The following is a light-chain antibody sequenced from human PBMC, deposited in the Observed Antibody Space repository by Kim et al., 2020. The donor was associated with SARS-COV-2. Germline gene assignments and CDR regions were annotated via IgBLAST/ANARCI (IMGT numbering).Light chain of an antibody. V-gene: IGKV3-20*01. CDR1: QSVSSSY. J-gene: IGKJ2*01. CDR2: GAS. CDR3: QQYGSSPPYT. Sequence: SPGENATLCCRASQSVSSSYLAWYQKKPGQAPRLLIYGASSRATGIPDRFSGSGSGTDFTLTISRLEPEDFAVYYCQQYGSSPPYTFGQGTKLEI.